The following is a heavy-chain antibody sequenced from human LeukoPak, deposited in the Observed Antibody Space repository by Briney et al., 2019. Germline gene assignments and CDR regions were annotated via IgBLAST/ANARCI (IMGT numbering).Heavy chain of an antibody. CDR3: AKDFQFSHYYYMDV. CDR1: GFTFSSYG. CDR2: IRYDGSNK. J-gene: IGHJ6*03. D-gene: IGHD5-24*01. Sequence: PGGPLRLSCAASGFTFSSYGMHWVRQAPGKGLEWVAFIRYDGSNKYYADSVKGRFTISRDNSKNTLYLQMNSLRAEDTAVYYCAKDFQFSHYYYMDVWGKGTTVTVSS. V-gene: IGHV3-30*02.